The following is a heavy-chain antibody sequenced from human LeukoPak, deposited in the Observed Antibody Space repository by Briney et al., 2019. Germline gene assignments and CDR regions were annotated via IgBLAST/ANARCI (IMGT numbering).Heavy chain of an antibody. CDR2: ISGSSGII. D-gene: IGHD3-16*02. CDR1: GFTFNTYT. CDR3: ARDQYYDYVWGGYRYWSFDY. Sequence: GGSLRLSCAASGFTFNTYTMNWVRQAPGKGLEWVSYISGSSGIIDYADSVRGRFTISRDNAKNSLYLQMNSLRDEDTAVYYCARDQYYDYVWGGYRYWSFDYWGQGTLVTVSS. V-gene: IGHV3-48*02. J-gene: IGHJ4*02.